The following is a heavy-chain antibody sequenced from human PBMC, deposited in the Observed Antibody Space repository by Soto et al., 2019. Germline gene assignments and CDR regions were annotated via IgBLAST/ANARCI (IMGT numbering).Heavy chain of an antibody. Sequence: GGSLRLSCTASGFTFGDYAMSWFRQAPGKGLEWVGFIRSKAYGGTTEYAASVKGRFTISRDDSKSIAYLQMNSLKTEDTAVYYCTREHYYDSSVIYYIWGYWGQGTLVTVSS. V-gene: IGHV3-49*03. J-gene: IGHJ4*02. D-gene: IGHD3-22*01. CDR2: IRSKAYGGTT. CDR3: TREHYYDSSVIYYIWGY. CDR1: GFTFGDYA.